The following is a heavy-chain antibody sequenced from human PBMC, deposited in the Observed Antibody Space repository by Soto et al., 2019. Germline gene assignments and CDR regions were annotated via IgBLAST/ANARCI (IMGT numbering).Heavy chain of an antibody. J-gene: IGHJ4*02. D-gene: IGHD3-22*01. CDR2: IYPGDSDT. CDR1: GYSFTSYW. CDR3: ERGDSSGLEDY. V-gene: IGHV5-51*01. Sequence: PGESLKISCKGYGYSFTSYWIVWVRQMPAKGLEWMGIIYPGDSDTRYSPSFQGQVSMSADKSISTAYLQWSSLEASDTAMYYCERGDSSGLEDYWGQGTPVTVSS.